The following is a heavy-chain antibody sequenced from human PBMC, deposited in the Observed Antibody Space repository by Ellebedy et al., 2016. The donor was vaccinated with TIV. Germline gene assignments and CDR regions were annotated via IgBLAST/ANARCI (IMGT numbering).Heavy chain of an antibody. CDR1: GFTFSNNA. D-gene: IGHD1-26*01. J-gene: IGHJ3*02. V-gene: IGHV3-23*01. CDR2: ISDSGTST. CDR3: ADDPWGVGPAFDI. Sequence: GESLKISCAASGFTFSNNAMSWVRQAPGKGLEWVSAISDSGTSTYYAEPVKGRFTISRDNSKNTLYLQMDSLRAEDTAIYYCADDPWGVGPAFDIWGQGTMVTVSS.